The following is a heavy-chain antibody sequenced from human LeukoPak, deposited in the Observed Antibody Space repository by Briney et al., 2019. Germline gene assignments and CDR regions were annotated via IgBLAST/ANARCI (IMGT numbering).Heavy chain of an antibody. Sequence: GGSLRLSCAASGFTFSSYAMHWVRQAPGKGLEYVSAISSNGGSTYYANSVKGRFTISRDNSKNTLYLQMGSLRAEDMAVYYCARDGDSGYYYYYYYMDVWGKGPRSPSP. V-gene: IGHV3-64*01. D-gene: IGHD5-12*01. CDR2: ISSNGGST. CDR1: GFTFSSYA. J-gene: IGHJ6*03. CDR3: ARDGDSGYYYYYYYMDV.